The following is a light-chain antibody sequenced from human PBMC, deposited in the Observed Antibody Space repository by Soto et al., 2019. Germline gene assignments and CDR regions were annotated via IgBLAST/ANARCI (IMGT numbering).Light chain of an antibody. CDR3: QQLNSYPYT. V-gene: IGKV1-9*01. CDR1: QGTNRY. CDR2: AAS. Sequence: DIQLTQSPSFLSASVGDRVTVTCRASQGTNRYLAWYQQKPGKAPKPLIYAASTLQGGVPSRFSGSGSGTDFTLTISSLQPEDFATYYCQQLNSYPYTFGQGTKLEIK. J-gene: IGKJ2*01.